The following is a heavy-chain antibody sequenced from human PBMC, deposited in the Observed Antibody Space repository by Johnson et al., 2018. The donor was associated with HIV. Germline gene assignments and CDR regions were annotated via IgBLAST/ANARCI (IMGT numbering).Heavy chain of an antibody. CDR3: ARGRTGTKYDAFDI. D-gene: IGHD1-7*01. V-gene: IGHV3-7*04. Sequence: VQLVESGGGVVRPGGSLRLSCEVSGFTFSSYWMSWVRQAPGKGLEWVANIKQDGSEKYYVDSVKGRFTISRDNAKNSLYLQMNSLSAEDTAVYYCARGRTGTKYDAFDIWGHGTKVTVSS. J-gene: IGHJ3*02. CDR2: IKQDGSEK. CDR1: GFTFSSYW.